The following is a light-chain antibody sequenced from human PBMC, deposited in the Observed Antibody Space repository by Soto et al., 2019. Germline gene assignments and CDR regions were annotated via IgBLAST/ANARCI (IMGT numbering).Light chain of an antibody. V-gene: IGKV3-11*01. CDR1: QSVGGY. J-gene: IGKJ1*01. CDR2: DAS. CDR3: QQRSNWSPWT. Sequence: PGARATLSCRASQSVGGYLAWYQQKPGQAPRLLIYDASNRATGIPARFSGRGSGTDFTLTISSLEPEDFAVYYCQQRSNWSPWTFGQGTKVEI.